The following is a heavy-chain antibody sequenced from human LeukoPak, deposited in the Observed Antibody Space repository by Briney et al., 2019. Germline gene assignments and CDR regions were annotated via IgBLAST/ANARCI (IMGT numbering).Heavy chain of an antibody. CDR2: IYYSGSA. J-gene: IGHJ4*02. Sequence: SETLSLTCTVSGGSISSGGYSWSWIRQHPGKGLEWIGYIYYSGSAYYNPSLKSRVTISVDTSKNQFSLKLSSVTAADTAVYYCMGYYYDSSGYPYWGQGTLVTVSS. V-gene: IGHV4-31*03. D-gene: IGHD3-22*01. CDR1: GGSISSGGYS. CDR3: MGYYYDSSGYPY.